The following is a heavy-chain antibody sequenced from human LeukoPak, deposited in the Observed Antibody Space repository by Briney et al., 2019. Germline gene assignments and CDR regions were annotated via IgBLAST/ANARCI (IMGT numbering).Heavy chain of an antibody. D-gene: IGHD3-10*01. J-gene: IGHJ4*02. Sequence: PGGSLRLSCAASGFTFSSYGMHWVRQAPGKGLEGVPFIRYDGSTKYYADSVKGRFTISRDNAKNSLYLQMNSLRAEDTAVYYCARDSWDGYGSGSYGDYWGQGTLVTASS. CDR3: ARDSWDGYGSGSYGDY. CDR2: IRYDGSTK. V-gene: IGHV3-30*02. CDR1: GFTFSSYG.